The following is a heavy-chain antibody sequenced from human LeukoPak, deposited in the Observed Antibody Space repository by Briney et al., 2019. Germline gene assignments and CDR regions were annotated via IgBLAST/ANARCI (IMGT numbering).Heavy chain of an antibody. CDR2: ISVSGLTP. CDR1: GFTFSSYS. J-gene: IGHJ4*02. CDR3: AKELAAGGPQDY. D-gene: IGHD6-13*01. V-gene: IGHV3-23*01. Sequence: GGSLRLSCAASGFTFSSYSMNWVRQAPGKGLEWVSTISVSGLTPYYADSVRGRFTISRDNSKNTLYLQMNSLRAEDTAVYYCAKELAAGGPQDYWGQGTLVTVSS.